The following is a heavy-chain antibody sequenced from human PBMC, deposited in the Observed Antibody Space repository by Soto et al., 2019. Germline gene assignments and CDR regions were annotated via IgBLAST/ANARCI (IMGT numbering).Heavy chain of an antibody. V-gene: IGHV3-30*18. D-gene: IGHD2-15*01. CDR2: ISYDGSNK. CDR1: GFTFSSYG. CDR3: AKDLNADGGSYYYYYGMDV. J-gene: IGHJ6*02. Sequence: QVQLVESGGGVVQPGRSLRLSCAASGFTFSSYGMHWVRQAPGKGLEWVAVISYDGSNKYYADSVKGRFTISRDNSKNTLYLQMNSLRAEDTAVYYCAKDLNADGGSYYYYYGMDVWGQGTTVTVSS.